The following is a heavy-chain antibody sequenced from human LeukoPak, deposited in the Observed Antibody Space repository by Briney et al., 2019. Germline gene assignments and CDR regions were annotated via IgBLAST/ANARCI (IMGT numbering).Heavy chain of an antibody. J-gene: IGHJ6*03. CDR3: ARDLGYSYGFGEYYYYMDV. CDR2: ISSRSSYI. CDR1: GFTFSSYS. V-gene: IGHV3-21*03. D-gene: IGHD5-18*01. Sequence: GGSLRLSCAASGFTFSSYSLNWVRQAPGKGLEWVSSISSRSSYIYYADSVKGRFTIPRDNTKKSLYLQTNNLRAEDTAVYYCARDLGYSYGFGEYYYYMDVWGKGTTVTVSS.